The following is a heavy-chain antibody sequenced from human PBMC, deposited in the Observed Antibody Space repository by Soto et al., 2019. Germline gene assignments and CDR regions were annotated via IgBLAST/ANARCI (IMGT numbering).Heavy chain of an antibody. Sequence: QVQLQESGPGLVKPSGTLSLTCAVSGGSISSSIWWSWVRQPPGKGLEWIGEIYHSGSTNYNPSLKSRVTISVDKSKNQFSLKLSSVTAADTAVYYCARSGIVVTFGGVIVSDAFDIWGQGTMVTVSS. CDR2: IYHSGST. D-gene: IGHD3-16*02. V-gene: IGHV4-4*02. J-gene: IGHJ3*02. CDR1: GGSISSSIW. CDR3: ARSGIVVTFGGVIVSDAFDI.